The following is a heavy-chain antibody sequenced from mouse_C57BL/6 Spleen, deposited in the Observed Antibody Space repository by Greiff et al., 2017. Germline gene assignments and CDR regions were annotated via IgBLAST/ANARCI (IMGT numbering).Heavy chain of an antibody. CDR3: AREGGNYVFYYYAMDY. CDR2: IGPGSGST. Sequence: VQLQQSGAELVKPGASVKISCKASGYTFTDYYINWVKQRPGQGLEWIGKIGPGSGSTYYNEKFKGKATLTVDKSSSTAYMQLSSLTSEDSAVYFGAREGGNYVFYYYAMDYWGQGTSVTVSS. J-gene: IGHJ4*01. D-gene: IGHD2-1*01. CDR1: GYTFTDYY. V-gene: IGHV1-77*01.